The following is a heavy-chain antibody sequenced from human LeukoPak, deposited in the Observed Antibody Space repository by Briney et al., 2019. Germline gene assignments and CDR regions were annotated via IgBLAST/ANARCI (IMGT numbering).Heavy chain of an antibody. J-gene: IGHJ4*02. CDR1: GFSLSTRGMC. CDR2: IDWDDDK. Sequence: SGPALVKPTQTLTLTCTCSGFSLSTRGMCVSWIRQPPGKALGWLARIDWDDDKYYSTSLKTSLPISKDPSKNQVVLTMTHMDPVDTATYYCARTVTGYSSSWYYFDYWGQGTLVNVSS. V-gene: IGHV2-70*11. D-gene: IGHD6-13*01. CDR3: ARTVTGYSSSWYYFDY.